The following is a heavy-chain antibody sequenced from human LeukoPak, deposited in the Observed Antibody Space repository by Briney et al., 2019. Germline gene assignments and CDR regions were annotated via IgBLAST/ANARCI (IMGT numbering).Heavy chain of an antibody. J-gene: IGHJ6*02. CDR3: AREGGGFGELFLYGMDV. D-gene: IGHD3-10*01. V-gene: IGHV4-4*02. CDR1: GGSISSSNW. Sequence: SETLSLTCAVSGGSISSSNWWSWVRQPPGKGLEWIGEIYHSGSTNYNPSLKSRVTISVDTSKNQFSLKLSSVTAADTAVYYCAREGGGFGELFLYGMDVWGQGTTVTVSS. CDR2: IYHSGST.